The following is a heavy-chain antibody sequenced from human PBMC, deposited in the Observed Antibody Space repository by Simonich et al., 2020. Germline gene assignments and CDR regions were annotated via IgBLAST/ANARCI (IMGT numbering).Heavy chain of an antibody. V-gene: IGHV4-39*01. CDR1: GGSISSSSYY. CDR2: IYYMGNT. D-gene: IGHD6-6*01. Sequence: QLQLQESGPGLVKPSETLSLTCTVSGGSISSSSYYWGWIRQPPGKGLEWIGSIYYMGNTHDNPALKSRVTISVDTSKNQFSLKRSSVTAADTAVYYCARHPEYSSNWFDPWGQGTLVTVSS. J-gene: IGHJ5*02. CDR3: ARHPEYSSNWFDP.